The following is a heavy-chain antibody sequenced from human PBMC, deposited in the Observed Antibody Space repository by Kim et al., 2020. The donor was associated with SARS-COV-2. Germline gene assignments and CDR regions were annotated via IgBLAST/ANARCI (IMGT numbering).Heavy chain of an antibody. CDR2: IDWDDDK. J-gene: IGHJ4*02. D-gene: IGHD2-2*01. CDR1: GFSLRTSGMC. V-gene: IGHV2-70*17. Sequence: SGPTLVNPTQTLTLTCTFSGFSLRTSGMCVSWIRQPPGKALEWLARIDWDDDKFYSTSLKTRLTISKDTSKNQVVLTMTNMDPVDTATYYCARIRLDCSSTGYQAAYLDYWGQGTLVTVSS. CDR3: ARIRLDCSSTGYQAAYLDY.